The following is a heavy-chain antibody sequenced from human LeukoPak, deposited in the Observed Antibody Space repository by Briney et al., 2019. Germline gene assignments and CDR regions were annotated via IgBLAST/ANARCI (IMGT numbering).Heavy chain of an antibody. CDR3: ARYPYSSGWYAGYFDY. D-gene: IGHD6-19*01. CDR2: IYYSGST. J-gene: IGHJ4*02. V-gene: IGHV4-59*01. CDR1: GGSISSYY. Sequence: SETLSLTCTVSGGSISSYYWSWIWQPPGKGLEWIGYIYYSGSTNYNPSLKSRVTISVDTSKNQFSLKLSSVTAADTAVYYCARYPYSSGWYAGYFDYWGQGTLVTVSS.